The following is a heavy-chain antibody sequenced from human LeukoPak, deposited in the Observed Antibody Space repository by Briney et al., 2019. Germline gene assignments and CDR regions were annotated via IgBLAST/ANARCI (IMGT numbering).Heavy chain of an antibody. CDR1: GFTFGDYA. V-gene: IGHV3-49*03. D-gene: IGHD3-22*01. Sequence: HPGRSLRLSCTASGFTFGDYAMSWFRQAPGKGLEWVGFIRSKAYGWTTEYAASVKGRFTISRDDSKSIAYLQMNSLKTEDTAVYYCTRYRAEYYYDSSGYYYFDYWGQGTLVTVSS. CDR2: IRSKAYGWTT. CDR3: TRYRAEYYYDSSGYYYFDY. J-gene: IGHJ4*02.